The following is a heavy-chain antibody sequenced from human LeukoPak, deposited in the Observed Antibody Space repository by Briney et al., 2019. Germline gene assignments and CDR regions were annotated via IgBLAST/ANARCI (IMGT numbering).Heavy chain of an antibody. CDR1: GYTFTSYG. V-gene: IGHV1-18*01. D-gene: IGHD3-22*01. J-gene: IGHJ4*02. Sequence: ASVKVSCKASGYTFTSYGISWVRQAPGQGLEWMGWISAYNGNTNYAQKFQGRVTITTDESTSTAYMELSSLRSEDTAVYYCATVPDSSGHFDYWGQGTLVTVSS. CDR3: ATVPDSSGHFDY. CDR2: ISAYNGNT.